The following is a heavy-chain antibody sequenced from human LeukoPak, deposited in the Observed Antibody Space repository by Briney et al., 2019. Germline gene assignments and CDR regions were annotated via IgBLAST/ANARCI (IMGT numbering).Heavy chain of an antibody. CDR2: IKQVGSEK. J-gene: IGHJ4*02. Sequence: GGSLRLSCAASGFTFSSYWMSWVRQAPGKGLEWVANIKQVGSEKYYVDSVKARFTITRDNAKNSLYLQMNSLRAEDTAVYYCARDLYSSDYWGQGTLVTVSS. CDR3: ARDLYSSDY. D-gene: IGHD6-13*01. V-gene: IGHV3-7*01. CDR1: GFTFSSYW.